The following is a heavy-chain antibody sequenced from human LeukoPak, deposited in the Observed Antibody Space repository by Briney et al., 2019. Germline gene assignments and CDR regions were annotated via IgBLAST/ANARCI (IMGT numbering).Heavy chain of an antibody. CDR1: GGSISSYY. CDR3: ARTLHCSSTSCRGYYYYYYVDV. J-gene: IGHJ6*03. CDR2: IYYSGST. Sequence: SETLSLTCTVSGGSISSYYWSWIRQPPGKGLEWIGYIYYSGSTNYNPSLKSRVTISVDTSKNQFSLKLSSVTAADTAVYYCARTLHCSSTSCRGYYYYYYVDVWGKGTTVTVSS. V-gene: IGHV4-59*08. D-gene: IGHD2-2*01.